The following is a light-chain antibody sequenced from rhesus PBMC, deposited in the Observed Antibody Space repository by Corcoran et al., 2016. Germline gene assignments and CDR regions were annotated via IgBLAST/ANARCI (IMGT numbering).Light chain of an antibody. CDR2: EVS. CDR3: CSYAGSYTDV. V-gene: IGLV2-32*01. CDR1: SSDIGGYNY. Sequence: QAALTQPRSVSGSPGQAVTISCTGTSSDIGGYNYVSWYQQHPGTAPKLMIYEVSKRPSGVSDRFSGSKSGHTASLTISGLQAEDESAYYCCSYAGSYTDVFGSGTKLTVL. J-gene: IGLJ6*01.